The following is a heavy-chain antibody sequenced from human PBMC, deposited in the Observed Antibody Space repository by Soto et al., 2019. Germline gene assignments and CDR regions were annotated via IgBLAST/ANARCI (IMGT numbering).Heavy chain of an antibody. D-gene: IGHD6-13*01. J-gene: IGHJ6*02. CDR2: IWYDGSNK. Sequence: QVQLVESGGGVVQPGRSLRLSCEASGFTFSSYGMHWVRQAPGKGLEWVAVIWYDGSNKYYADSVKGRFTISRDNSKNTLYLQMNSLRAGDTAVYYCARDQVEGGIAAAGTGYYYGMDVWGQGTTVTVSS. V-gene: IGHV3-33*01. CDR3: ARDQVEGGIAAAGTGYYYGMDV. CDR1: GFTFSSYG.